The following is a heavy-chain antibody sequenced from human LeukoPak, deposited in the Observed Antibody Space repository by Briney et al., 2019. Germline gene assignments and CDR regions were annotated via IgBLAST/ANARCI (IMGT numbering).Heavy chain of an antibody. Sequence: GGSLRLSCAASGFTFSSYAMHWVRQAPGKGLEWVAVIWYDGSNKYYADSVKGRFTISRDNSKNTLNLQMNSLRAEDTAVYYCVKDRTGTYTLDYWGQGTLVTVSS. J-gene: IGHJ4*02. CDR3: VKDRTGTYTLDY. V-gene: IGHV3-30*02. CDR1: GFTFSSYA. D-gene: IGHD3-10*01. CDR2: IWYDGSNK.